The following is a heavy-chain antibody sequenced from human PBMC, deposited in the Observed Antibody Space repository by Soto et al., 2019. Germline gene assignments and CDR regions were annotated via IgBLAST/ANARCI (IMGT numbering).Heavy chain of an antibody. CDR3: AKDRVDYGSGSYPEFDY. CDR2: ISYDGSNK. Sequence: AGGSLRLSCAASGFTFSSYGMHWVRQAPGKGLEWVAVISYDGSNKYYADSVKGRFTISRDNSKNTLYLQMNSLRAEDTAVYYCAKDRVDYGSGSYPEFDYWGQGTLVTVSS. V-gene: IGHV3-30*18. J-gene: IGHJ4*02. D-gene: IGHD3-10*01. CDR1: GFTFSSYG.